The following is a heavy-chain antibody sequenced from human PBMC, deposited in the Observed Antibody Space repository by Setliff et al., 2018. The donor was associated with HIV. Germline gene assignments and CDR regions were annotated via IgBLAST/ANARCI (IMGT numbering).Heavy chain of an antibody. CDR3: ASTAMGMTRKPIWYYHMDV. CDR2: VYSTGNT. D-gene: IGHD7-27*01. Sequence: PSETLSLTCTVSGGSIENLYWTWIRQPSGRGLEWIGYVYSTGNTKYNPSLKSRAKMSDDTSKNQISLTLTSVSAADTAVYYCASTAMGMTRKPIWYYHMDVWGHGITGTVSS. J-gene: IGHJ6*03. V-gene: IGHV4-59*11. CDR1: GGSIENLY.